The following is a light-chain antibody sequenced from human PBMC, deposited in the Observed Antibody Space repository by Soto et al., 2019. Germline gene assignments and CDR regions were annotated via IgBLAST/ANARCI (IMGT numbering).Light chain of an antibody. CDR3: SSYTGSNLV. V-gene: IGLV2-8*01. Sequence: QSALTQPPSASGSPGQSVTISCTGTSSDVGGYNYVSWYQQHQGKAPKVMNYEVSNRPSGVPDRFSGSKSGNTASLTVSGLQAEDEADYYCSSYTGSNLVFGGGTKLTVL. CDR1: SSDVGGYNY. J-gene: IGLJ2*01. CDR2: EVS.